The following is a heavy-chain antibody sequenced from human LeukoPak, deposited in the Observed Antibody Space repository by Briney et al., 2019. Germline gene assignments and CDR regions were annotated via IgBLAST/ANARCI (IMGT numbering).Heavy chain of an antibody. V-gene: IGHV3-15*01. D-gene: IGHD4-17*01. CDR3: NTDLAGNTLTTYYFDY. CDR1: GFTFSNAW. Sequence: GGSLRLSCSAFGFTFSNAWMSWVRPPPGKGLEWVGCIKSKTDGGTTHYATPVKARYTISRDDPKTTLDLQMNSLNTEDTAVYYCNTDLAGNTLTTYYFDYWGQGTLVTVSS. CDR2: IKSKTDGGTT. J-gene: IGHJ4*02.